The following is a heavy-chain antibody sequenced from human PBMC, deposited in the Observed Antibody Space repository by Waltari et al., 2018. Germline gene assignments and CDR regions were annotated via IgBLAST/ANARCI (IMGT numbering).Heavy chain of an antibody. CDR2: ISYDGSNK. CDR3: ARGPIVVVDY. V-gene: IGHV3-30*06. J-gene: IGHJ4*02. CDR1: GFTFSSSG. D-gene: IGHD3-22*01. Sequence: QVQLVESGGGVVQPGRSLRLSCAASGFTFSSSGMHWVRQAPGKGLGWVEVISYDGSNKCYADSVKGRLTTSRDKSKNTLYLQMNSLRAEDTAVYYCARGPIVVVDYWGQGTLVTVSS.